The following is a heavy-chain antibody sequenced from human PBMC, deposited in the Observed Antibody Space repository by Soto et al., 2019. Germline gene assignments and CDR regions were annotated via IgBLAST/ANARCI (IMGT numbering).Heavy chain of an antibody. CDR2: IFYSGST. V-gene: IGHV4-59*11. CDR3: ARVGSSGWSPDY. J-gene: IGHJ4*02. D-gene: IGHD6-19*01. CDR1: GGSISGHY. Sequence: PSETLSLTCIVSGGSISGHYWTWIRQSPGKGLEWIGYIFYSGSTNYNPSLKSRVTISVDTSKNQFSLKMSSVTAADMAVYYCARVGSSGWSPDYWGRGTLVTVSS.